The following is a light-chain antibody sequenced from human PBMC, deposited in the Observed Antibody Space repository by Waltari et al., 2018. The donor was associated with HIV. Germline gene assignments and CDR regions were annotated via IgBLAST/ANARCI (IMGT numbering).Light chain of an antibody. Sequence: NFMLTQPHSVSESPGTTVTISCTRSSGRIASNYVQWYQQRPGSSPTTVIYEDNQRPSGVPDRFSGSIDSSSNSASLTISGLKTEDEADYYCQSSDSSNWVFGGGTKLTVL. CDR1: SGRIASNY. CDR3: QSSDSSNWV. CDR2: EDN. J-gene: IGLJ3*02. V-gene: IGLV6-57*01.